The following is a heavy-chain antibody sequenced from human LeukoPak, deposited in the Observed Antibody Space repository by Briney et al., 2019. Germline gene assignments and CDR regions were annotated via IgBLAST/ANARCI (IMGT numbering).Heavy chain of an antibody. J-gene: IGHJ4*02. CDR1: GFTFSDYY. V-gene: IGHV3-11*01. D-gene: IGHD2-2*01. Sequence: NPGGSLRLSCAASGFTFSDYYMSWIRQAPGKGLEWVSYISSSGSTIYYADSVKGRFTISRDNAKNSLYLQMNSLRAEDTAVYYCARDPRRYCSSTSCYSFPDGLGYWGQGTLVTVSS. CDR3: ARDPRRYCSSTSCYSFPDGLGY. CDR2: ISSSGSTI.